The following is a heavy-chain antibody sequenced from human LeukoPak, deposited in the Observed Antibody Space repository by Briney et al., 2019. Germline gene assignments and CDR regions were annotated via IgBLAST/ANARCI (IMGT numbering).Heavy chain of an antibody. V-gene: IGHV4-59*01. J-gene: IGHJ4*02. D-gene: IGHD1-14*01. Sequence: SETLSLTCTVSGGSISNKYWSWIRQPPGKGLEWIGYIYYSGSTNYNPSLKSRVTISVDTSKNQFSLKLSSVTAADTAVYYCARDNPPAYWGQGTLVTVSS. CDR3: ARDNPPAY. CDR1: GGSISNKY. CDR2: IYYSGST.